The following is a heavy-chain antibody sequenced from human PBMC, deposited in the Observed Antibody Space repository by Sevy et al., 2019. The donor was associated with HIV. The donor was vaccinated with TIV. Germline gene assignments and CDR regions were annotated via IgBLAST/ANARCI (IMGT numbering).Heavy chain of an antibody. J-gene: IGHJ3*02. CDR2: ISSSSSTI. V-gene: IGHV3-48*02. CDR3: ARGLKRGGRYAFDI. Sequence: GGSLRLSCAASGFTFSSYGMNWVRQAPGKGLEWVLYISSSSSTIYYADSVKGRFTISRDNAKNSLYLQMNSLRDEDTAVYYCARGLKRGGRYAFDIWGQGTMVTVSS. D-gene: IGHD6-19*01. CDR1: GFTFSSYG.